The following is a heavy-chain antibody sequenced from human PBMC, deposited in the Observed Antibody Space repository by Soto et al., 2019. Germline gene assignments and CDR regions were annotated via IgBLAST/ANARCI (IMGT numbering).Heavy chain of an antibody. CDR1: GYTFTSDA. J-gene: IGHJ5*02. V-gene: IGHV7-4-1*01. CDR3: ARGQYYYDSSGYYYGWFDP. D-gene: IGHD3-22*01. Sequence: VASVKVSCKASGYTFTSDAMNWVRQAPGQGLEWMGWINTNTGNPTYAQGFTGRFVFSLDTSVSTAYLQICSLKAEDTAVYYCARGQYYYDSSGYYYGWFDPWGQGTLVTVSS. CDR2: INTNTGNP.